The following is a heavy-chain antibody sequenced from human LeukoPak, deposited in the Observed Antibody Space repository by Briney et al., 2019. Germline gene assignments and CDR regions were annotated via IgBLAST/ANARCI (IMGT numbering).Heavy chain of an antibody. CDR2: IIPIFGTA. Sequence: SVKVSCKASGGTFSSYAISWVRQAPGQGLEWMGGIIPIFGTANYAQKFQGRVTITADESTSTAYMELSSLRSEDTAVYYCARAIYDSSGYWDSPFDYWGQGTLVTVSS. D-gene: IGHD3-22*01. CDR1: GGTFSSYA. V-gene: IGHV1-69*13. CDR3: ARAIYDSSGYWDSPFDY. J-gene: IGHJ4*02.